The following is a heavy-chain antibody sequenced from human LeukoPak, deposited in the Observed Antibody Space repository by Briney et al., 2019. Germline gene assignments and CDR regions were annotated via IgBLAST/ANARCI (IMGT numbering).Heavy chain of an antibody. CDR3: ARAAFNTSPDY. D-gene: IGHD2-2*01. Sequence: PGGSLRLSCAASGFSFSTYSMNWVRQAPGKGLEWISYISTSSGFISYADSVRGRFTISRDNAKNSLYLQMNSLRAEDTAVYYCARAAFNTSPDYWGQGILVTFSS. CDR2: ISTSSGFI. V-gene: IGHV3-21*05. J-gene: IGHJ4*02. CDR1: GFSFSTYS.